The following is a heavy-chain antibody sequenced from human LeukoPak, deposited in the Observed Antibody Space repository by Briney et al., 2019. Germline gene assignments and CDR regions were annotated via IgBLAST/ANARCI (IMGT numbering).Heavy chain of an antibody. Sequence: GGSLRLSCAASGFTFSSYWMHWVRQAPGKGLVWVSRINSDGSSTSYADSVKGRFTISRDNAMNTLYLQMNSLRAEDTAVYYCARVPDYYYDSSGYYPPAGWFDPWGQGTLVTVSS. CDR2: INSDGSST. V-gene: IGHV3-74*01. D-gene: IGHD3-22*01. J-gene: IGHJ5*02. CDR3: ARVPDYYYDSSGYYPPAGWFDP. CDR1: GFTFSSYW.